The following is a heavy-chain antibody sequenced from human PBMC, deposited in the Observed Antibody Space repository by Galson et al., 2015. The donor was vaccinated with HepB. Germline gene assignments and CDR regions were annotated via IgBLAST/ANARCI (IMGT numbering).Heavy chain of an antibody. CDR2: INSDGSST. Sequence: SLRLSCAASEFTFSSYWMHWVRQAPGKGLVWVSRINSDGSSTSYADSVKGRFTISRDNAKNTLYLQMNSLRAEDAAVYYCARDQGYSYGHHLGGYFDYWGQGTLVTVSS. CDR3: ARDQGYSYGHHLGGYFDY. CDR1: EFTFSSYW. V-gene: IGHV3-74*01. J-gene: IGHJ4*02. D-gene: IGHD5-18*01.